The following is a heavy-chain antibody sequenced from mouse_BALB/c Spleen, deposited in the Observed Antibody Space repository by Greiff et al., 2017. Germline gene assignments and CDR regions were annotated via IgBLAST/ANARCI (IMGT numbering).Heavy chain of an antibody. CDR1: GYTFTEYI. V-gene: IGHV1-62-2*01. Sequence: VKLQESGAGLVKPGASVKLSCKASGYTFTEYIIHWVKQRPGQGLEWIGWFYPGSGSIKYNEKFKDKATLTADKSSSTVYMELSRLTSEDSAVYFCARNEDVCYYFDYWGQGTTLTVSS. CDR3: ARNEDVCYYFDY. CDR2: FYPGSGSI. J-gene: IGHJ2*01.